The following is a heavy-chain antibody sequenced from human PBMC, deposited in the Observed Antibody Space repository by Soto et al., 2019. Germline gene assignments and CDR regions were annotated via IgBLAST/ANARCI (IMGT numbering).Heavy chain of an antibody. Sequence: SETLSLTCTVSGGSIGSRGYWWGWIRLSPGKGLEWIVSMFYSGTTYYNPSLESRITISVDTPRNQFSLKLSSVTAADTALYYCARKEDGFNRLFEYWGQGTLVTVS. V-gene: IGHV4-39*01. CDR3: ARKEDGFNRLFEY. D-gene: IGHD3-22*01. J-gene: IGHJ4*02. CDR2: MFYSGTT. CDR1: GGSIGSRGYW.